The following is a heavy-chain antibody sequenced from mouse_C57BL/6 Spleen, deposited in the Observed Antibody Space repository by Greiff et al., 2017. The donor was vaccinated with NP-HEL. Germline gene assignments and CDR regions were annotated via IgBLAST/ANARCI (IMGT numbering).Heavy chain of an antibody. Sequence: QVHVKQSGAELVRPGASVTLSCKASGYTFTDYEMHWVKQTPVHGLEWIGAIDPETGGTAYNQKFKGKAILTADKSSSTAYMELRSLTSEDSAVYYCTRKGGSYYFDDWGQGTTLTVSS. V-gene: IGHV1-15*01. CDR3: TRKGGSYYFDD. J-gene: IGHJ2*01. CDR2: IDPETGGT. CDR1: GYTFTDYE.